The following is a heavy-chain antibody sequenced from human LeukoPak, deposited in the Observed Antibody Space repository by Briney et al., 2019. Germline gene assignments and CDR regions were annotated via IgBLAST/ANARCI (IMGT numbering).Heavy chain of an antibody. D-gene: IGHD3-3*01. CDR2: ISSSSSYI. Sequence: PGGSLRLSCAASGFTFSSYSMNWVRQAPGKGLEWVSSISSSSSYIYYADSVKGRFTISRDNSKNTLFLEMSSLRTEDTAVYYCAKGSGAYGHPTSPLFDFWGQGTLVTVSS. J-gene: IGHJ4*02. CDR3: AKGSGAYGHPTSPLFDF. V-gene: IGHV3-21*01. CDR1: GFTFSSYS.